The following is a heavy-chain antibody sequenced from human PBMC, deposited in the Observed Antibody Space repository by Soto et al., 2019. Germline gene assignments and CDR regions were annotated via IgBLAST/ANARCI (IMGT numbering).Heavy chain of an antibody. V-gene: IGHV2-5*02. Sequence: QITLKESGPTLVRPAQTLTLTCAFSGFSLTTYDMGVAWIRQPPGKALEWLALIYWDDDKRYSPSLKDRLAISKDTSRNQVVLTITNMDSGDTDTYFWAHAGDYDLLTFDHWGPGTQVTVSS. CDR3: AHAGDYDLLTFDH. J-gene: IGHJ4*02. CDR2: IYWDDDK. CDR1: GFSLTTYDMG. D-gene: IGHD4-17*01.